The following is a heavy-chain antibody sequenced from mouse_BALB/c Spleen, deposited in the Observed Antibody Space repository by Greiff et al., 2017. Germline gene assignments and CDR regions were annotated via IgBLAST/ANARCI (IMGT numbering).Heavy chain of an antibody. J-gene: IGHJ3*01. CDR1: GFTFSDFY. CDR2: SRNKANDYTT. CDR3: ARGYGNYRFAY. D-gene: IGHD2-10*02. V-gene: IGHV7-1*02. Sequence: EVKVVESGGGLVQPGGSLRLSCATSGFTFSDFYMEWVRQPPGKRLEWIAASRNKANDYTTEYSASVKGRFIVSRDTSQSILYLQMNALRAEDTAIYYCARGYGNYRFAYWGQGTLVTVSA.